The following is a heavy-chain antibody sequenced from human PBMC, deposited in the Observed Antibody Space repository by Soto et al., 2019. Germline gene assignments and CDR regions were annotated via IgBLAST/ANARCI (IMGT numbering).Heavy chain of an antibody. CDR3: AKDHISLYYFDY. CDR1: GFTFSSYA. CDR2: ISGSGGST. V-gene: IGHV3-23*01. J-gene: IGHJ4*02. Sequence: GGSLRLSCAASGFTFSSYAMSWVRQAPGKGLEWVSAISGSGGSTYYAASVKGRFTISRDNSKNTLYLQMNSLRAEDTAVYYCAKDHISLYYFDYWGQGTLVTVSS. D-gene: IGHD3-16*01.